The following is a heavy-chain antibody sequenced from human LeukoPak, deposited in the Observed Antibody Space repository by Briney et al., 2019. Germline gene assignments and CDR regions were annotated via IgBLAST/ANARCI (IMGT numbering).Heavy chain of an antibody. CDR1: GGSISSYY. V-gene: IGHV4-59*01. J-gene: IGHJ4*02. CDR2: VDNSGTT. D-gene: IGHD3-3*01. CDR3: ARGVPEYYDFWSGYFYYFDY. Sequence: SETLSLTCTVSGGSISSYYWSWIRQPPGKGLEWIGYVDNSGTTNYNPSLKSRVTISVDTSKNQFSLKLTSVTAADTAVYYCARGVPEYYDFWSGYFYYFDYWGQGTLVTVSS.